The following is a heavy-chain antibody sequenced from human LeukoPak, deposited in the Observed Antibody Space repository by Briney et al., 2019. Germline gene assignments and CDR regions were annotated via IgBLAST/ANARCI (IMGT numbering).Heavy chain of an antibody. D-gene: IGHD3-9*01. CDR1: GFTFSSYW. CDR2: INSDGSST. V-gene: IGHV3-74*01. CDR3: ARAHDYYDILTGYSYAFDI. J-gene: IGHJ3*02. Sequence: PGGSLRLSCAASGFTFSSYWMHWVRQAPGKGLVWVSRINSDGSSTSYADSVKGRFTISSDNAKNTLYLQMNSLRAEDTAVYYCARAHDYYDILTGYSYAFDIWGQGTMVTVSS.